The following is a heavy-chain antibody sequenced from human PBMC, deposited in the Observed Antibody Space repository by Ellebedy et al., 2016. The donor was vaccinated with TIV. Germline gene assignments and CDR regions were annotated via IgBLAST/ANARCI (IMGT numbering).Heavy chain of an antibody. D-gene: IGHD5-18*01. CDR2: INSDGTST. J-gene: IGHJ3*02. Sequence: GEFLKISCAASGFTFTGYPMNWVRQAPGKGLVWVSRINSDGTSTNYADSVKGRFTISRDNANNTLYLQMNSLKTEDTAVYYCTADTALAPGAFDIWGQGTMVTVSS. V-gene: IGHV3-74*01. CDR1: GFTFTGYP. CDR3: TADTALAPGAFDI.